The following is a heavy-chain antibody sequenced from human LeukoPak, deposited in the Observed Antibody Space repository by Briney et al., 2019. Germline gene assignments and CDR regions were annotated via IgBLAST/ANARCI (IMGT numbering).Heavy chain of an antibody. CDR1: GFTFSNAW. V-gene: IGHV3-15*01. CDR2: IKSKTDGETT. J-gene: IGHJ5*02. Sequence: GGSLRLSCATSGFTFSNAWMNWVRQAPGKGLEWVGHIKSKTDGETTDYAAPVKGRFSISRDDSKNTLYLQMNSLKTEDTAMYYRTTNAADPWGQGTLVTVSS. D-gene: IGHD6-25*01. CDR3: TTNAADP.